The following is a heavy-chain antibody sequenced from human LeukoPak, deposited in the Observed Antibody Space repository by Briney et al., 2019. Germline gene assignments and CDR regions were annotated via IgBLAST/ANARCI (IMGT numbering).Heavy chain of an antibody. CDR2: IYYSGST. CDR3: ARTTVTTIGYYFDY. V-gene: IGHV4-59*01. J-gene: IGHJ4*02. Sequence: PSETLSLTCTVSGGSISSYYWSWIRQPPGKGLEGIGYIYYSGSTNYNPSLKSRVTISVDTSKNQFSLKLSSVTAADTAVYYCARTTVTTIGYYFDYWGQGTLVTVSS. CDR1: GGSISSYY. D-gene: IGHD4-17*01.